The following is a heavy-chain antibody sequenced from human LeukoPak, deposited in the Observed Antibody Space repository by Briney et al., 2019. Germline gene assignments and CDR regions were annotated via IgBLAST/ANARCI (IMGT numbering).Heavy chain of an antibody. J-gene: IGHJ4*02. D-gene: IGHD5-18*01. CDR1: GGSISSYY. V-gene: IGHV4-59*01. Sequence: SETLSLTCTVSGGSISSYYWSWIRQPPGKGLEWIGYIYYSGSTNYNPSLKSRVTISVDTSKNQFSLKLSSVTAADTAVYYCARTPRGYFPTIDYWGQGTLVTVSS. CDR2: IYYSGST. CDR3: ARTPRGYFPTIDY.